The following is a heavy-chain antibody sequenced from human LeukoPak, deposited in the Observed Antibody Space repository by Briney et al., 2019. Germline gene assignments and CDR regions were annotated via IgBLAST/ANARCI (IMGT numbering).Heavy chain of an antibody. CDR3: ARDPEYSDK. D-gene: IGHD1-1*01. V-gene: IGHV3-11*01. Sequence: GGSLRLSCVCSGFIFGDFYMNWIRQAPGKGLEWISFITSSGDSIYYADSVKGRFTVFRDNAKNSLYLQMNSLRAEDTAVYFCARDPEYSDKWGQGTLVSVSS. CDR2: ITSSGDSI. J-gene: IGHJ4*02. CDR1: GFIFGDFY.